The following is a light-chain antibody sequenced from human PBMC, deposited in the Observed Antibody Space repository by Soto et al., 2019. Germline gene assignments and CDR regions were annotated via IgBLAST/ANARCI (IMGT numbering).Light chain of an antibody. CDR3: QQYSGAPLT. CDR1: QSGLYTAHNRTY. J-gene: IGKJ4*01. CDR2: WAS. V-gene: IGKV4-1*01. Sequence: DIVMTQSPDSLAVSLGERATTNCKSSQSGLYTAHNRTYLAWYQQKRGQHPKLLIYWASTRASGVPDRFSGSESGTDFTLTMSSLQGEDGAVYYCQQYSGAPLTFGGGIKVETK.